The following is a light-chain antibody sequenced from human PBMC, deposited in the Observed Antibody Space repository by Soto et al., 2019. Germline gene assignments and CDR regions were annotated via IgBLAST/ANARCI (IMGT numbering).Light chain of an antibody. Sequence: DIQMTQSPSSLSASIGDRVTIACRASPGISNYLAWYQQRPGELPNLLIYATSTLPSGVPTRFSGSGSGTDFTLTISTLQPEDVATYYCRNYYTAPEAFGQGTKVEI. CDR2: ATS. CDR3: RNYYTAPEA. J-gene: IGKJ1*01. V-gene: IGKV1-27*01. CDR1: PGISNY.